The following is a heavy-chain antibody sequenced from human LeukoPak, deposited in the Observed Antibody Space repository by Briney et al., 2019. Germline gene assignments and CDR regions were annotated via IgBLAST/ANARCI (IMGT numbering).Heavy chain of an antibody. CDR1: GGSISSSSYY. CDR3: ERYSVRTVVLR. V-gene: IGHV4-39*07. D-gene: IGHD2-2*01. CDR2: IYYSGST. J-gene: IGHJ4*02. Sequence: SETLSLTCTVSGGSISSSSYYWGWIRQPPGKGLEWIGSIYYSGSTYYNPSLKSRVTISVDTSKNQFSLKRSSVTAADTAVYYCERYSVRTVVLRWGQGALVTVYS.